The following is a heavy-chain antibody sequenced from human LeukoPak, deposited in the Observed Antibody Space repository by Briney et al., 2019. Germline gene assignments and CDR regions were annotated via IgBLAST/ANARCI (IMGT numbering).Heavy chain of an antibody. Sequence: GGSLRLSCAASGFTFSNYAMHWVRQAPGKGLEWVAVISYDGSNKYYADSVKGRFTISRDNSKNTLYLQMNSLRAEDTAVYYCARDAGGYDSWGQGTLVTVSS. V-gene: IGHV3-30-3*01. J-gene: IGHJ5*02. D-gene: IGHD5-12*01. CDR2: ISYDGSNK. CDR3: ARDAGGYDS. CDR1: GFTFSNYA.